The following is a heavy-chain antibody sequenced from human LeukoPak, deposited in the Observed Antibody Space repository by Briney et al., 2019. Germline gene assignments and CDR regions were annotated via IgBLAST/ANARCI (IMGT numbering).Heavy chain of an antibody. CDR1: GDSISSYY. Sequence: SETLSLTCTVSGDSISSYYWSWIRQPPGKGLEWIGYIYYSGSTNYNPSLKSRVTISLDTSKSQFSLKLSSVTAADTAVYYCARGIFGGGSSYYGMDVWGQGTTVTVSS. CDR3: ARGIFGGGSSYYGMDV. V-gene: IGHV4-59*01. D-gene: IGHD1-26*01. CDR2: IYYSGST. J-gene: IGHJ6*02.